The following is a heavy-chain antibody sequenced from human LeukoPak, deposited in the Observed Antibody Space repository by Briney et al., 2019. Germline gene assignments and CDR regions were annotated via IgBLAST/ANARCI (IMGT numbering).Heavy chain of an antibody. Sequence: PSETLSLTCAVPGGSFSGYYWSWIRQPPGKGLEWIGEINHSGSTNYNPSLKSRVTISVDTSKNQFSLKLSSVTAADTAVYYCARGLPYCSSTSCYPYYYYYYMDVWGKGTTVTVSS. V-gene: IGHV4-34*01. CDR1: GGSFSGYY. CDR3: ARGLPYCSSTSCYPYYYYYYMDV. J-gene: IGHJ6*03. D-gene: IGHD2-2*01. CDR2: INHSGST.